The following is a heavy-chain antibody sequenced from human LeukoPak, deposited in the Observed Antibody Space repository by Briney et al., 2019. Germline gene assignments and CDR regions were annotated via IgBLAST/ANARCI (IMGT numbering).Heavy chain of an antibody. V-gene: IGHV3-15*01. J-gene: IGHJ5*02. CDR1: GFTFNNAW. CDR3: TTLNWNYP. Sequence: GGSLRLSCAVSGFTFNNAWMTWVRQAPGKGLEWVGRIKGKTDGGTTDYAAPVKGRFTISRDDSKNTLYLQMNSLKTEDTAVYYCTTLNWNYPWGQGTLVTVSS. CDR2: IKGKTDGGTT.